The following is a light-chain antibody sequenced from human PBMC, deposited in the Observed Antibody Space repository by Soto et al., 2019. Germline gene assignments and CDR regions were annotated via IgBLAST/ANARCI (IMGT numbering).Light chain of an antibody. V-gene: IGLV2-23*01. CDR2: EGS. Sequence: QSVLTQPASVSGSPGQSITISCTGTSSDVGSYNLVSWYQQHPGKAPKLMIYEGSKRPSGVSNRFYGSKSGNTASLTISGLQAEDEADYYCCSYAGSSTLNVVFGGGTKLTVL. CDR1: SSDVGSYNL. J-gene: IGLJ2*01. CDR3: CSYAGSSTLNVV.